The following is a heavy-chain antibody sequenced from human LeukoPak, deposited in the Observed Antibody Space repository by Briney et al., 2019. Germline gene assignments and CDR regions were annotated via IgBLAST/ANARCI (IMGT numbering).Heavy chain of an antibody. CDR1: GLTFSSYG. D-gene: IGHD4-11*01. CDR3: ARVGVTTVRGYYYYYMDV. J-gene: IGHJ6*03. V-gene: IGHV3-33*01. Sequence: GGSLRLFCAASGLTFSSYGMHWVRQAPGKGLEWVAVIWYDGSNKYYADPVKGRFTISRDNSKNTLYLQMNSLRAEDTAVYYCARVGVTTVRGYYYYYMDVWGKGTTVTVSS. CDR2: IWYDGSNK.